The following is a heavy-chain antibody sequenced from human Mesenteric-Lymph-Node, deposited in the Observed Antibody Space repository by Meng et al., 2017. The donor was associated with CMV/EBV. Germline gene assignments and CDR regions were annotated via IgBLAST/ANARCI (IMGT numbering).Heavy chain of an antibody. CDR2: IYSGGST. J-gene: IGHJ4*02. Sequence: GESLKISCAASGFTVSSNYMSWVRQAPGKGLEWVSVIYSGGSTYYADSVKGRFTISRDNSKNTLYLQMNSLRAEDTAVYYCARLEEMATFYWGQETLVTVSS. D-gene: IGHD5-24*01. CDR3: ARLEEMATFY. V-gene: IGHV3-53*01. CDR1: GFTVSSNY.